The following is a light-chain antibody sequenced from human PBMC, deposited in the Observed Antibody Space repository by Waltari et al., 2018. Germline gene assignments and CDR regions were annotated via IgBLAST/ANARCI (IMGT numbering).Light chain of an antibody. J-gene: IGKJ4*01. CDR3: QQYDVSPLT. CDR2: GAF. Sequence: EIVLTQSPGTLSLSPGEGATLSCRTSQTIRTTYFAWYHQKPGHAPTLLIYGAFTRATGIPDRFTGSGSGTDFSLTISSLEPEDFATYYCQQYDVSPLTFGGGTKVEIK. CDR1: QTIRTTY. V-gene: IGKV3-20*01.